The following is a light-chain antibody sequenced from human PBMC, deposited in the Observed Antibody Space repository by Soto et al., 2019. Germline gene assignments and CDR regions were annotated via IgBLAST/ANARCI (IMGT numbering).Light chain of an antibody. CDR1: QSVSSK. J-gene: IGKJ2*01. CDR2: GAS. CDR3: PQSNNLPHT. V-gene: IGKV3-15*01. Sequence: EIVMTQSPVTLSVSPGERATLSCRASQSVSSKLAWYQQKPGQAPRLLIYGASTRATGIPARFSGSGSGTEFTLSISSLQSEDFAVYYRPQSNNLPHTFGYGTKFDIK.